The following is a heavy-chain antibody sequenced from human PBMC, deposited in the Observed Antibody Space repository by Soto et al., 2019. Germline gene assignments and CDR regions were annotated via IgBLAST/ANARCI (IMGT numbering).Heavy chain of an antibody. CDR2: ISSSSSNI. D-gene: IGHD4-17*01. V-gene: IGHV3-21*01. CDR3: AREDYAGASPRFDY. CDR1: GFIFISYT. Sequence: PGGSLGLSWAASGFIFISYTMTWVRQAPGKGLEWVSSISSSSSNIEYADSVKGRFSVSRDNANNSLFLQINSLRAEDTAVYYCAREDYAGASPRFDYWGLGALVTVSS. J-gene: IGHJ4*02.